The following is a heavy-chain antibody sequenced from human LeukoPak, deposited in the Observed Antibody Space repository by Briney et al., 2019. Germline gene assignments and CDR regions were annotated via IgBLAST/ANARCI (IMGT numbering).Heavy chain of an antibody. J-gene: IGHJ4*02. Sequence: ASVKVSCKASGYTFTGYYMHWVRQAPGQGLEWMGRINPNSGGTNYAQKFQGRVTMTRDTSTSTVYMELSSLRSEDTAVYYCARDLPIYSSGPNYFDYWGQGTLVTVSS. CDR2: INPNSGGT. CDR1: GYTFTGYY. V-gene: IGHV1-2*06. D-gene: IGHD6-19*01. CDR3: ARDLPIYSSGPNYFDY.